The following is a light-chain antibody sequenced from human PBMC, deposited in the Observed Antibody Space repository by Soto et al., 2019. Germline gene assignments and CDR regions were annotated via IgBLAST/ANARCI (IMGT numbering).Light chain of an antibody. Sequence: EIVMKQSPATLSVSPGERATLSCGASQSVSSNLAWYQQKPGQAPRLLIYGASTRATGIPARFSGRGSGTEFTLTISSLQSEDFAVYYCQQYNNWPPLTFGGGTKVEIK. CDR3: QQYNNWPPLT. CDR2: GAS. CDR1: QSVSSN. V-gene: IGKV3-15*01. J-gene: IGKJ4*02.